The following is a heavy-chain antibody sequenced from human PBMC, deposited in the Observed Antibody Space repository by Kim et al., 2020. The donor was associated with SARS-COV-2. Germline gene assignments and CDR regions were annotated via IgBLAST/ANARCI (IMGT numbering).Heavy chain of an antibody. J-gene: IGHJ4*02. D-gene: IGHD4-17*01. CDR3: ARHRHGDYLGREYYFDL. CDR1: GGSIRSNTNY. Sequence: SETLSLTCTVSGGSIRSNTNYWSWIRQTPGKGLEWIGSIFYKGTTYYNPSLKSRITISVDQSENHFSLRPTSVTATDTGVYFCARHRHGDYLGREYYFDLWGQGSLVTVSS. V-gene: IGHV4-39*01. CDR2: IFYKGTT.